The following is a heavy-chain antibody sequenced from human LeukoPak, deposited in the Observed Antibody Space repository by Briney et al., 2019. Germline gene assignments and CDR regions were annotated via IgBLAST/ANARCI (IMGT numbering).Heavy chain of an antibody. CDR2: IIPIYGTA. CDR3: ARDAGVDCSSTSCSEGYYYYYYMDV. Sequence: ASVKVSCKASGCTFSSYAISWVRQAPGQGMEWMGGIIPIYGTANYAQKFQGRVTITTDESTSTAYMEPSSLRSEDTAVYYCARDAGVDCSSTSCSEGYYYYYYMDVWGKGTTVTVSS. J-gene: IGHJ6*03. V-gene: IGHV1-69*05. CDR1: GCTFSSYA. D-gene: IGHD2-2*01.